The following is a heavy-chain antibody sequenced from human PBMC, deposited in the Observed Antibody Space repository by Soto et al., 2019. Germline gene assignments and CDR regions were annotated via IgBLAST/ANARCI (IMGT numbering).Heavy chain of an antibody. D-gene: IGHD3-22*01. CDR2: IYPDDSDT. J-gene: IGHJ4*02. CDR1: GFSFTDYW. CDR3: ARQIYDSDTGPNFQYHFDS. V-gene: IGHV5-51*01. Sequence: PGESLKISCKGSGFSFTDYWIAWVRQMPGKGLEWMGIIYPDDSDTRYSPSFQGQVTISADKSISTAYLQWSSLKASDTAMYYCARQIYDSDTGPNFQYHFDSWGQGTPVTVSS.